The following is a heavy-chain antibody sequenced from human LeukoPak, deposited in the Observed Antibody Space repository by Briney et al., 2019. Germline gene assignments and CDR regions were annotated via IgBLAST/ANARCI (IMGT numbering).Heavy chain of an antibody. V-gene: IGHV4-39*02. CDR2: IHYGGTA. CDR1: GGSIGSGYY. D-gene: IGHD2-21*02. J-gene: IGHJ4*02. CDR3: TRDIGDFVSDF. Sequence: SETLSLTCTVSGGSIGSGYYWAWIRQPPGKGLEWIGSIHYGGTAHYNPSLQSRVTISADTSKNQFALDLRSVTAADTAVYYCTRDIGDFVSDFWGQGTLVTVSS.